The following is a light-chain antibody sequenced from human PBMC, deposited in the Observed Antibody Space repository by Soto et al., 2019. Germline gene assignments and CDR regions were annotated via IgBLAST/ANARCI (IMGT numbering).Light chain of an antibody. J-gene: IGKJ4*01. CDR2: GAS. CDR3: QQYDSWPLT. Sequence: EIVMTQSPATLSVSPGERGTLSRRASQSVGSNLAWYQQKPGQAPRLLIYGASTRSTGIPVRFSGSGSWTEFTLTISSLQSEDFAVYYCQQYDSWPLTFGGGTKVEIK. CDR1: QSVGSN. V-gene: IGKV3-15*01.